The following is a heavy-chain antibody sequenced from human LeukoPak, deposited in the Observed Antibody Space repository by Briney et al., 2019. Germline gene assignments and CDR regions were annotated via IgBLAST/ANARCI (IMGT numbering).Heavy chain of an antibody. Sequence: PSETLSLTCTVPGGSIGSSSYYWGWIRQAPGKGLEWIGTIYFDGNTFYNPSLKSRVTLSVDMSKSQFSLRLASVTAADTAIYYCAAENGNFWIGYHYFEDWGQGSLVSVSS. J-gene: IGHJ4*02. CDR1: GGSIGSSSYY. D-gene: IGHD3-3*01. CDR3: AAENGNFWIGYHYFED. CDR2: IYFDGNT. V-gene: IGHV4-39*01.